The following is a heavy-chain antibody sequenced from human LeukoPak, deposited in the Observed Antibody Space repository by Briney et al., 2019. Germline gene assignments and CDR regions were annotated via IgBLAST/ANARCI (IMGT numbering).Heavy chain of an antibody. CDR1: GGTFSSYG. V-gene: IGHV1-69*13. D-gene: IGHD3-10*01. CDR3: ASVGSGSYPFDY. Sequence: SVKVSCKASGGTFSSYGISWVRRAPGQGLEWMGGIIPIFGTANYAQKFQGRITTTADVSTRTAYMELSSLRSEDTAVYYCASVGSGSYPFDYWGQGTLVTVSS. CDR2: IIPIFGTA. J-gene: IGHJ4*02.